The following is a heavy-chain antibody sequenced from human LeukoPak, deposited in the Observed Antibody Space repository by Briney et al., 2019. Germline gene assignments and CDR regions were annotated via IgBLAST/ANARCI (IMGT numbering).Heavy chain of an antibody. V-gene: IGHV4-59*12. D-gene: IGHD2-21*02. CDR3: ARGVYCGGDCYSPVDY. CDR2: IYYSGST. J-gene: IGHJ4*02. CDR1: GGSISSYY. Sequence: SETLSLTCTVSGGSISSYYWSWIRQPPGKGLEWIGYIYYSGSTNYNPSLKSRVTISVDTSKNQFSLKLSSVTAADTAVYYCARGVYCGGDCYSPVDYWGQGTLVTVSS.